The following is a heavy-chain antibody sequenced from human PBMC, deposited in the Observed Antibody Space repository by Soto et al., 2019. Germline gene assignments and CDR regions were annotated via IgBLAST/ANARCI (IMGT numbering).Heavy chain of an antibody. CDR2: ISAYNGNT. Sequence: QVQLVQSGAEVKKPGASVKVSCKASGYTFTSYGISWVRQAPGQGPEWMGWISAYNGNTNYAQKLQDRVTMTTDTYTSTAYMELRSLRSDDTDGYYCARGFLEWLSPSFDYWGQGTLVTVSS. V-gene: IGHV1-18*01. D-gene: IGHD3-3*01. CDR1: GYTFTSYG. CDR3: ARGFLEWLSPSFDY. J-gene: IGHJ4*02.